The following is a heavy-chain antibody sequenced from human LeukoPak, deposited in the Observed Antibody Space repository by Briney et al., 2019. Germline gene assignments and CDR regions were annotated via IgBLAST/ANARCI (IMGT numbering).Heavy chain of an antibody. CDR1: GFTFSSYA. D-gene: IGHD3-10*01. Sequence: GGSLRLSCAASGFTFSSYAMNWVRQAPGKGLEWVSTISGSGGSTYYADSVKGRFTISRDNAKNSLYLQMNSLRAEDTAVYYCARDPITMVRGVPDYWGQGTLVTVSS. CDR3: ARDPITMVRGVPDY. CDR2: ISGSGGST. V-gene: IGHV3-23*01. J-gene: IGHJ4*02.